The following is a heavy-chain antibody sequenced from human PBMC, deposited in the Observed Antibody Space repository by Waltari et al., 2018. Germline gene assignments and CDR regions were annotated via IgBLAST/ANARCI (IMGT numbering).Heavy chain of an antibody. CDR2: ISYSWTT. Sequence: QLQLQESGPRLVRHSETLSLICRVSGVSITSNRHYWAWIRQSPGQGLEWIGTISYSWTTFIRSSIKSRVSESRDTSKNQVVVILGPVTAADTAVYDGATYSGASVGSAGFDGSGQGTMVNVSS. J-gene: IGHJ3*01. D-gene: IGHD1-26*01. CDR3: ATYSGASVGSAGFDG. CDR1: GVSITSNRHY. V-gene: IGHV4-39*01.